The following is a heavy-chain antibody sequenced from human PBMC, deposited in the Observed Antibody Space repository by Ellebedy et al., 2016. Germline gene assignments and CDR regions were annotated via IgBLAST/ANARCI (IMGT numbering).Heavy chain of an antibody. V-gene: IGHV1-3*01. CDR1: GYTFTSYA. CDR2: INAGNGNT. CDR3: ATDLTGAPNWFNP. J-gene: IGHJ5*02. Sequence: ASVKVSXXASGYTFTSYAMHWVRQAPGQRLEWMGWINAGNGNTKYSQKFQGRVTMTEDTSTDTAYMELSSLRSEDTAVYYCATDLTGAPNWFNPWGQGTLVTVSS. D-gene: IGHD1-26*01.